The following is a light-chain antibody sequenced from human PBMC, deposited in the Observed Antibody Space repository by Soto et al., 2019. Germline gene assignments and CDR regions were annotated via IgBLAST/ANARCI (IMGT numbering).Light chain of an antibody. V-gene: IGKV3-20*01. CDR3: QQYGSSSYT. CDR1: QSVSSNY. Sequence: EIVLTQSPDTLSLSPGERATLSCRASQSVSSNYLAWYQQKPGQAPRFLMYGASSRATGIPDRFSGSGSETDFTLAISRLEPEDFAVYYCQQYGSSSYTFGQGTKLEIK. J-gene: IGKJ2*01. CDR2: GAS.